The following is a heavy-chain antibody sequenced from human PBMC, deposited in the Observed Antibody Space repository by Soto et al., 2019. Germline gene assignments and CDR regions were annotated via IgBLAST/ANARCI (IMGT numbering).Heavy chain of an antibody. Sequence: ASVKVSCKASGYIFTTYYMHWLRQAPGQGLEWVGIINPSGGATSYAEKFQGRVTMTRDTSTSTFYTELSSLRFEDTAVYYCARSRGERTVYGLDVWGQGTTVTVSS. D-gene: IGHD3-10*01. J-gene: IGHJ6*02. CDR3: ARSRGERTVYGLDV. CDR2: INPSGGAT. V-gene: IGHV1-46*01. CDR1: GYIFTTYY.